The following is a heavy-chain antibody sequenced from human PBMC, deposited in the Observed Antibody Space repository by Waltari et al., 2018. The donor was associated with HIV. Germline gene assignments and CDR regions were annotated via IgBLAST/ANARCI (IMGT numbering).Heavy chain of an antibody. CDR1: GFNLKTYD. J-gene: IGHJ3*01. V-gene: IGHV3-30*02. Sequence: QVYVVESGGGVVQPGGYLRLSCTASGFNLKTYDIHWVRQALGRGLGGGEGRLVDGSQEYYGDSVKGRFIISRDNSKNTIFLEMNTLRLEDTTKYRCVKDKAPGRDAIFDIWGQGTMVTVS. CDR3: VKDKAPGRDAIFDI. D-gene: IGHD1-26*01. CDR2: RLVDGSQE.